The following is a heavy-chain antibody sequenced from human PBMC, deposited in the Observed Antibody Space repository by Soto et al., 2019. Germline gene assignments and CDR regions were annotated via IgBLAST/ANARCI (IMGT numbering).Heavy chain of an antibody. CDR3: ATTLLGWQQLVD. CDR2: ISSSGSTI. CDR1: GFTFSDYY. J-gene: IGHJ4*02. Sequence: AGGSLRLSCAASGFTFSDYYMSWIRQAPGKGLEWVSYISSSGSTIYYADSVKGRFTISRDNAKNSLYLQMNSLRAEDTAVYYCATTLLGWQQLVDWGQGTLVTVSS. V-gene: IGHV3-11*01. D-gene: IGHD6-13*01.